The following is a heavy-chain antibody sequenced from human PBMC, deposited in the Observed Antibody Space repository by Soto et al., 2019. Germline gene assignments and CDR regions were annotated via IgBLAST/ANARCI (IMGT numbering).Heavy chain of an antibody. CDR3: ARGPSPRGDDSSGYLDY. CDR1: GGSFSGYY. Sequence: SETLSLTCAVYGGSFSGYYCSWIRQPPGKGLEWIGEINHSGSTNYNPSLKSRVTISVDTSKNQFSLKLSSVTAADTAVYYCARGPSPRGDDSSGYLDYWGQGTLVTASS. CDR2: INHSGST. J-gene: IGHJ4*02. V-gene: IGHV4-34*01. D-gene: IGHD3-22*01.